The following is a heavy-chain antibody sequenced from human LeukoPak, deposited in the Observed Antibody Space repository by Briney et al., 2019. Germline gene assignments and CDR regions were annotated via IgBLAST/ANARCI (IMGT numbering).Heavy chain of an antibody. D-gene: IGHD2-2*01. V-gene: IGHV3-53*01. J-gene: IGHJ4*02. Sequence: GGSLRLSCAASGFTFSSYVMSWVRQAPGKGLEWVSVIYSGGSTYYADSVKGRFTISRDNSKNTLYLQMNSLRAEDTAVYYCASSQYGPSFDYWGQGTLVTVSS. CDR1: GFTFSSYV. CDR2: IYSGGST. CDR3: ASSQYGPSFDY.